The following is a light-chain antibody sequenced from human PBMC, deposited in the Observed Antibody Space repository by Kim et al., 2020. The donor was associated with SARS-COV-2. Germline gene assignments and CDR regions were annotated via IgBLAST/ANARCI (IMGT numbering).Light chain of an antibody. J-gene: IGKJ2*03. V-gene: IGKV2-28*01. CDR2: LGS. CDR1: QSLLHSNGYNY. CDR3: VQALQTPPS. Sequence: DIVMTQSPLSLPVTPGEPASISCRSSQSLLHSNGYNYLDWYLQKPGQSPQLLIYLGSNRASGVPDRFSGSGSGTDFTLKISRVEAEDVGVYYCVQALQTPPSFGQGNRLEI.